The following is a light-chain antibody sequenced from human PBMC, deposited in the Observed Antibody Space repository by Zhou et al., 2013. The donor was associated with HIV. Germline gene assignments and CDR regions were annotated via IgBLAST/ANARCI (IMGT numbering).Light chain of an antibody. Sequence: EIVLTQSPGTLSLSPGEGATLSCRASQSIRSTYLAWYQQKPGQAPRLLIYGASSRATDIPDRFSGSGSGTDFTLTISGLEPEDFAVFYCQHYGVSSWTFGQGTKVEI. CDR3: QHYGVSSWT. V-gene: IGKV3-20*01. CDR2: GAS. CDR1: QSIRSTY. J-gene: IGKJ1*01.